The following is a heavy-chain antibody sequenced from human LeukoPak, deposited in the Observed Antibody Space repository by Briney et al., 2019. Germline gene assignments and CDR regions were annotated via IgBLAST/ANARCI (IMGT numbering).Heavy chain of an antibody. V-gene: IGHV3-23*01. CDR3: ARDIGVGATDY. Sequence: PGGSLRLSCAASEFTFSNYGMSWVRQAPGKGLEWVSAISGSGSGTYYADSVRGRFTISRDNSKNTLYLQMGSLRAEDMAVYYCARDIGVGATDYWGQGTLVTVSS. CDR2: ISGSGSGT. D-gene: IGHD1-26*01. J-gene: IGHJ4*02. CDR1: EFTFSNYG.